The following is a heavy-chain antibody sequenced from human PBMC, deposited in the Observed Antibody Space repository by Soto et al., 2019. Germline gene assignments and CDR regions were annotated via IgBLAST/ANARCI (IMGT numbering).Heavy chain of an antibody. CDR2: ISYSGST. D-gene: IGHD6-19*01. V-gene: IGHV4-59*01. CDR1: GGSISTYY. CDR3: ARGPNTSGWYDFDY. J-gene: IGHJ4*02. Sequence: PSETLSLTCTVSGGSISTYYWTWIRQPPGKGLEWIGYISYSGSTNYNPSLKSRVTISVDTSKNQFSLKLSSVTAADTAVYYCARGPNTSGWYDFDYCGQGTLVTVSS.